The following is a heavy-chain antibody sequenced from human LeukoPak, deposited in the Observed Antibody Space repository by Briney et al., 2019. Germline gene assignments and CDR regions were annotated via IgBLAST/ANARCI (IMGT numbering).Heavy chain of an antibody. CDR1: GFTFSSYE. D-gene: IGHD6-19*01. V-gene: IGHV3-48*03. CDR3: AKEAGDGWSYFDY. CDR2: ISSSGSTI. Sequence: GGSLRLSCAASGFTFSSYEMNWVRQAPGKGLEWVSYISSSGSTIYYADSVKGRFTISRDDSKNTVYLQMISLRVEDTAVYHCAKEAGDGWSYFDYWGQGTLVTVSS. J-gene: IGHJ4*02.